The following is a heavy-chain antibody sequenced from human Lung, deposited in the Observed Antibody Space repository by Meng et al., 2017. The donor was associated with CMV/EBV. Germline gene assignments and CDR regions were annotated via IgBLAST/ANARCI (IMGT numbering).Heavy chain of an antibody. CDR2: MNSDGSNI. CDR1: GFTFSSYW. V-gene: IGHV3-74*01. J-gene: IGHJ4*02. D-gene: IGHD3-22*01. Sequence: LTXAASGFTFSSYWMHWVRQGPGKGLVWVSRMNSDGSNINYADSVRGRFTISRDNAKNTLYLQMNSLRAEDTAVYYCVRGGSFYYYDTSAYYLFDYWXQGTXVTVSS. CDR3: VRGGSFYYYDTSAYYLFDY.